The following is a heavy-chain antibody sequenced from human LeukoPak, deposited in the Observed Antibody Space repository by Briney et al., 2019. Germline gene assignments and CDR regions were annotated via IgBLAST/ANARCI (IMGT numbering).Heavy chain of an antibody. CDR3: ARERGRVVVTAMLDY. CDR2: TSSSDAGT. D-gene: IGHD2-21*02. J-gene: IGHJ4*02. V-gene: IGHV3-23*01. CDR1: GFPLSSYA. Sequence: PGGSLRLSCAVSGFPLSSYAMSWVRQAPGKGLEWVSATSSSDAGTYYADSVRGRFTISRDNSKNTLYLQMNSLRAEDTAVYYCARERGRVVVTAMLDYWGQGTLVTVSS.